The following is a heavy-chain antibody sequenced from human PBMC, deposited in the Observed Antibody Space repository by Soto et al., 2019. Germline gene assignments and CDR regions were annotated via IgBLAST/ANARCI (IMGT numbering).Heavy chain of an antibody. CDR3: ASICVAGWEPDGECYCDY. CDR2: INPTSGGT. D-gene: IGHD1-26*01. CDR1: GYTFTGYY. J-gene: IGHJ4*02. V-gene: IGHV1-2*02. Sequence: QVQLVQSGAEVKKPGASLKASCKASGYTFTGYYMQLVRHAPGQGLEWMGWINPTSGGTNCAQRFQGRVTTTRDWCISAAYRELSRLRSDDTAVYYCASICVAGWEPDGECYCDYGGQGALVTVS.